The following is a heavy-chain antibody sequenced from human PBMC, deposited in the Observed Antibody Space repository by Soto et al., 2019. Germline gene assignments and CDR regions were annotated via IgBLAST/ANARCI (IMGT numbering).Heavy chain of an antibody. CDR2: IYYSGST. CDR1: GGSISSYY. V-gene: IGHV4-59*01. CDR3: ARVKKGSSSWYNWFDP. D-gene: IGHD6-13*01. J-gene: IGHJ5*02. Sequence: SETLSLTCTVSGGSISSYYWSWIRQPPGKGLEWIGYIYYSGSTNYNPSLKSRVTISVDTSKNQFSLKLSSVTAADTAVYYCARVKKGSSSWYNWFDPWGQGTLVTV.